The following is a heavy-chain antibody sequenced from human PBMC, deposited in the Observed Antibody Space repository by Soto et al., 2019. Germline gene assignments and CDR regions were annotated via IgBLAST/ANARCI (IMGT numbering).Heavy chain of an antibody. CDR1: GYTFTSYY. CDR3: ARGFYYDSSGYYSHFDY. CDR2: INPSGGST. V-gene: IGHV1-46*01. Sequence: ASVKVSCKASGYTFTSYYMHWVRQAPGQGPERMGIINPSGGSTSYAQKFQGRVTMTRDRSTSTVYMELSSLRSEDTAVYYCARGFYYDSSGYYSHFDYWGQGTLVTVSS. J-gene: IGHJ4*02. D-gene: IGHD3-22*01.